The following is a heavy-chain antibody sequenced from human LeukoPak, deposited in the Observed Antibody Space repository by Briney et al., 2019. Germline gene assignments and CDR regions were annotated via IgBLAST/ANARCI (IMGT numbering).Heavy chain of an antibody. CDR1: GFTFSSYA. D-gene: IGHD2-2*01. CDR3: AKGLIPAADYYYYMDV. CDR2: ISGSGGST. V-gene: IGHV3-23*01. Sequence: PGGSLRLSCAASGFTFSSYAMSWVRQAPGKGLEWVSAISGSGGSTYYADSVKGRFTISRDNSKNTLYLQMNSLRAEDTAVYYCAKGLIPAADYYYYMDVWGKGTTVTVSS. J-gene: IGHJ6*03.